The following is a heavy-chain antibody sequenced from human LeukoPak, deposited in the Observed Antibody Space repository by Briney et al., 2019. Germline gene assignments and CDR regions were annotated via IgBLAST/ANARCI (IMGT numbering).Heavy chain of an antibody. Sequence: GGSLRLSCAASGFTFSDYYMSWIRQAPGKGLEWVSYISSSGSTIYYADSVKGRFTISRDNAKNSLYLQMNSLRAEDTAVYYCARAQGYYYDSSGYWGYWGQGTLVTVSS. CDR1: GFTFSDYY. CDR2: ISSSGSTI. CDR3: ARAQGYYYDSSGYWGY. D-gene: IGHD3-22*01. J-gene: IGHJ4*02. V-gene: IGHV3-11*01.